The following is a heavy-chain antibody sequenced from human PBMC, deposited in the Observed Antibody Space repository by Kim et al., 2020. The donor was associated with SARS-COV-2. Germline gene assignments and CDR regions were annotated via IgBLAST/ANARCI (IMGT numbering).Heavy chain of an antibody. CDR3: TTETIVVVGFYYYGMDV. Sequence: GGSLRLSCAASGFTFSNAWMSWVRQAPGKGLEWVGRIKSKTDGGTTDYAAPVKGRFTISRDDSKNTLYLQMNSLKTEDTAVYYCTTETIVVVGFYYYGMDVWGQGTTVTVSS. CDR2: IKSKTDGGTT. V-gene: IGHV3-15*01. J-gene: IGHJ6*02. CDR1: GFTFSNAW. D-gene: IGHD2-21*01.